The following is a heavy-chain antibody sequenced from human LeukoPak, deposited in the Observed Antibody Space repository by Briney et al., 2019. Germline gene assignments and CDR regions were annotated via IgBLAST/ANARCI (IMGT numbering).Heavy chain of an antibody. J-gene: IGHJ5*02. D-gene: IGHD3-10*01. Sequence: ASVKVSCKASGDTFSSYAISWVRQAPGQGLEWMGGIIPIFGTANYAQKFQGRVTITADESTSTAYMELCSLRSEDTAVYYCARRITMVRGVTTDNWFDPWGQGTLVTVSS. CDR1: GDTFSSYA. V-gene: IGHV1-69*13. CDR2: IIPIFGTA. CDR3: ARRITMVRGVTTDNWFDP.